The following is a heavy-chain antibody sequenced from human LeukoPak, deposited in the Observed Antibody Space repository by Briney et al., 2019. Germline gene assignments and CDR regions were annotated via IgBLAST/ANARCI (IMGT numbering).Heavy chain of an antibody. Sequence: SETLSLTCTVCGGSIRNYYWSWIRQPPGKALEWIGYIYYTGTTKYNPSLKSRATISLDTSKNQFSLKLTSVTAADTALFFCARGYDIDVWGQGTTVTVSS. J-gene: IGHJ6*02. CDR2: IYYTGTT. CDR1: GGSIRNYY. CDR3: ARGYDIDV. V-gene: IGHV4-59*01.